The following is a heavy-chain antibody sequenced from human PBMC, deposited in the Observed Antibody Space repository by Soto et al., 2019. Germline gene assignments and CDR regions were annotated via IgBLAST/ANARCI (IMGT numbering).Heavy chain of an antibody. D-gene: IGHD2-15*01. J-gene: IGHJ5*02. CDR2: SSESRTSI. Sequence: EVRLVESGGGLVKPGESLRLSCAASGFTLSSYTMHCVRQAPGKGLEWVASSSESRTSIYNADSVKGRFTISRDSAENSLFLQMTSLTAADTAVYYCARPSTQTRCWNWFDPWCQGTLVTVSS. CDR1: GFTLSSYT. CDR3: ARPSTQTRCWNWFDP. V-gene: IGHV3-21*02.